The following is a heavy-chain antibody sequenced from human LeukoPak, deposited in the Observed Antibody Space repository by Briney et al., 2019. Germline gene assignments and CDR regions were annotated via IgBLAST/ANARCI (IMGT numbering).Heavy chain of an antibody. CDR3: ARRDSPFDL. D-gene: IGHD3-22*01. CDR2: IYYSGST. J-gene: IGHJ2*01. Sequence: SETLSLTCTVSGVSISRYYWSWIRQPPGKGLEWIGYIYYSGSTNYNPSLKSRVTISVDTSKKQFSLKVRSVTAADTAVYYCARRDSPFDLWGRGTLVTVS. V-gene: IGHV4-59*01. CDR1: GVSISRYY.